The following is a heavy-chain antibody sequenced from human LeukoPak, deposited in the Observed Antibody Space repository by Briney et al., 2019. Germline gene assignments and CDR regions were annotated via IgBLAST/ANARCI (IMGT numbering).Heavy chain of an antibody. CDR2: IYYSGST. D-gene: IGHD3-22*01. Sequence: SETLSLTCTVSGGSISSYYWSWIRQPPGKGLEWIGYIYYSGSTNYNPSLKSRVTISVDTSKNQFSLKLSSVTAADTAVYYCARDGHYYDSSAPTFGNWFDPWGQGTLVTVSS. CDR1: GGSISSYY. V-gene: IGHV4-59*01. J-gene: IGHJ5*02. CDR3: ARDGHYYDSSAPTFGNWFDP.